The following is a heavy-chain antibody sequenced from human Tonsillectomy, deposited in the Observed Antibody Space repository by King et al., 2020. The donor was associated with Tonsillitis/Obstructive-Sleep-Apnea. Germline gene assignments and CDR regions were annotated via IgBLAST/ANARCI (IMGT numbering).Heavy chain of an antibody. CDR3: ATELRVDYSNYDLRPDYYYMDV. CDR1: GYSFTSYW. Sequence: QLVQSGAEVKKPGESLRISCKGSGYSFTSYWISWVRQMPGKGLEWMGRIDPSDSYTNYSPSFQGHVTISADKSISTAYLQWSSLKASDTAMYYCATELRVDYSNYDLRPDYYYMDVWGKGTTVTVSS. V-gene: IGHV5-10-1*01. CDR2: IDPSDSYT. D-gene: IGHD4-11*01. J-gene: IGHJ6*03.